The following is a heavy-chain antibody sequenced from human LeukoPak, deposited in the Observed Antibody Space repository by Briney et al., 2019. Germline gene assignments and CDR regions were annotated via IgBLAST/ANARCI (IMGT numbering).Heavy chain of an antibody. D-gene: IGHD6-13*01. V-gene: IGHV4-34*01. Sequence: SETLSLTCAVYGESFTTYYWGWIRQTPGKGLEWIGEIHDKESTNYNPSLKSRVTISVDTSKNQFSLKLSSVTAADTAVYYFAREVVAAPGTVDYWGQGTLVTVSS. CDR2: IHDKEST. CDR3: AREVVAAPGTVDY. CDR1: GESFTTYY. J-gene: IGHJ4*01.